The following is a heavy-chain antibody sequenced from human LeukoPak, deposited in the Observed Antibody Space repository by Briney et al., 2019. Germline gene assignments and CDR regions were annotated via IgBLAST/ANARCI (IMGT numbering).Heavy chain of an antibody. J-gene: IGHJ6*03. Sequence: SETLSLTCTVSGGSISSGYWSWIRQPPGKGLEWIGYIYYSGSTNYNPSLKSRVTISVDTSKNQFSLKLSSVTAADTAVYYCARTVTTESLNYYYYYRDVWGKGTTVTVSS. D-gene: IGHD4-17*01. V-gene: IGHV4-59*01. CDR1: GGSISSGY. CDR3: ARTVTTESLNYYYYYRDV. CDR2: IYYSGST.